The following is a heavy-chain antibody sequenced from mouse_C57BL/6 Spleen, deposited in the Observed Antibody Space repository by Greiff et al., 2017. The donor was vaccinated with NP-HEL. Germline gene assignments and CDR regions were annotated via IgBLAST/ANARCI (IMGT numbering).Heavy chain of an antibody. Sequence: VQLQQSGAELVRPGASVKLSCKASGYTFTDYYINWVKQRPGQGLEWIARIYPGSGNTYYNEKFKGKATLTAEKSSSTAYMQLSSLTSEDSAVYFCARSSRYWYFDVWGTGTTVTVSS. V-gene: IGHV1-76*01. CDR1: GYTFTDYY. CDR3: ARSSRYWYFDV. D-gene: IGHD6-2*01. CDR2: IYPGSGNT. J-gene: IGHJ1*03.